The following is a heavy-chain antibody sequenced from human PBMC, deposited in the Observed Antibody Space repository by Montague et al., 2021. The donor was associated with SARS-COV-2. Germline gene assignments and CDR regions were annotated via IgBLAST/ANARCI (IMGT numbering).Heavy chain of an antibody. D-gene: IGHD3-10*01. J-gene: IGHJ3*02. V-gene: IGHV1-18*04. Sequence: SVKVSCKASGYTFTSYGISWVRQAPGQGLEWMGWISGYNGNTKNAQKFQDRVTMATDTSTSTAYMELRSLRSDDTAVYYCARGPTYYYGSGTSNPFDMWGQGTMVTVSS. CDR1: GYTFTSYG. CDR2: ISGYNGNT. CDR3: ARGPTYYYGSGTSNPFDM.